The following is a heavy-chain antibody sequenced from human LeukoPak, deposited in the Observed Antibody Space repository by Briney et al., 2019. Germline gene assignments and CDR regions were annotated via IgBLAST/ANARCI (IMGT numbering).Heavy chain of an antibody. CDR1: GFTFSSYW. J-gene: IGHJ4*02. CDR3: ASHYYGSGSYFSY. CDR2: IKQDGSEK. D-gene: IGHD3-10*01. V-gene: IGHV3-7*01. Sequence: PGGSPRLSCAASGFTFSSYWMNWVRQAPGKGLEWVANIKQDGSEKYYVDSVKGRFTISRDNAKNSLYLQMNSLRAEDTAVYYCASHYYGSGSYFSYWGQGTLVTVSS.